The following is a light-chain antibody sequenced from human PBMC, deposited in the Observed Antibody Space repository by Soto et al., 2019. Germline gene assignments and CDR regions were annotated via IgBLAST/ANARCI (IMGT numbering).Light chain of an antibody. CDR2: GAS. Sequence: EIVLTHSPATLSLSPGDIATLSCRASQSVSSYLAWYQQKPGQAPRLLIYGASTRATGIPARFSGSGSGTEFTLTISSLQSEDFAVYYCQQYNNWSRTFGQGTKVDIK. CDR3: QQYNNWSRT. CDR1: QSVSSY. J-gene: IGKJ1*01. V-gene: IGKV3-15*01.